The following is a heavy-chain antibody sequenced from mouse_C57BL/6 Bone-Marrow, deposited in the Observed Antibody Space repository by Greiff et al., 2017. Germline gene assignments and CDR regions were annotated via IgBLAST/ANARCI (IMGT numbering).Heavy chain of an antibody. CDR2: IWRGGST. Sequence: VQLQQSGPGLVQPSQSLSITCTVSGFSLTSYGVHWVRQPPGQGLEWLGVIWRGGSTDYNAAFISRLSISKDNSKSQVFFKMNSLQADDTAIYYCAKKTGAQATFAYWGQGTLVTVSA. V-gene: IGHV2-4*01. D-gene: IGHD3-2*02. CDR3: AKKTGAQATFAY. J-gene: IGHJ3*01. CDR1: GFSLTSYG.